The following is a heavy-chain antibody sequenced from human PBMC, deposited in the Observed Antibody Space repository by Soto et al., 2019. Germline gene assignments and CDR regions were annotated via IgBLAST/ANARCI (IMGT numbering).Heavy chain of an antibody. CDR3: ARWSFLDY. D-gene: IGHD1-26*01. CDR2: ISGSDGKT. V-gene: IGHV3-23*01. J-gene: IGHJ4*02. Sequence: EVQLLESGGGLVRPGGSLRLSCTASGFSFSSYALSWVRQAPGKGLEWVSTISGSDGKTYYADSVKSRFSLSRDTSKTTLYLEMTSLRVEETAVYYCARWSFLDYWGQGTRVTVS. CDR1: GFSFSSYA.